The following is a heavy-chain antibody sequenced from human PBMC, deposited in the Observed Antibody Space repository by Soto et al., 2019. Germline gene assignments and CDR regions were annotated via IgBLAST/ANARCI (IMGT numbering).Heavy chain of an antibody. CDR1: GFTFNSND. D-gene: IGHD3-10*01. J-gene: IGHJ4*02. CDR2: ISSSGAFT. CDR3: VKHQVSLVRGISPIDY. Sequence: GGSLRLSCAVSGFTFNSNDMTWVRQAPGKGLEWVSTISSSGAFTYHADSVRGRLTISRDNSKNTVYLQMNSLRAEDTAVYYCVKHQVSLVRGISPIDYWGQGALVTVSS. V-gene: IGHV3-23*01.